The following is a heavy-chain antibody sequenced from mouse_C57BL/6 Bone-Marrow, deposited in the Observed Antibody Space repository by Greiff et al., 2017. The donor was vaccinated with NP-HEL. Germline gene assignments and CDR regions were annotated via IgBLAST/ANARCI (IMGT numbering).Heavy chain of an antibody. Sequence: VQLQQSGPGLVKPSQSLSLTCSVTGYSITSGYYWNWIRQFPGNKLEWMGYISYDGSNNYNPSLKNRISITRDTSKNQFFLKLNSVTTEDTATYYCAREYDYDVGYAMDYWGQGTSVTVSS. CDR3: AREYDYDVGYAMDY. CDR2: ISYDGSN. V-gene: IGHV3-6*01. J-gene: IGHJ4*01. D-gene: IGHD2-4*01. CDR1: GYSITSGYY.